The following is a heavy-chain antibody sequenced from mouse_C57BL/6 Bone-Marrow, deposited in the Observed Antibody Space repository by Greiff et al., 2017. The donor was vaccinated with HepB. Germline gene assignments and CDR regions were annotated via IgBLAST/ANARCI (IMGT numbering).Heavy chain of an antibody. V-gene: IGHV3-1*01. CDR3: ARAGYDGYYFDY. D-gene: IGHD2-2*01. Sequence: ESGPGMVKPSQSLSLTCTVTGYSITSGYDWHWIRHFPGNKLEWMGYISYSGSTNYNPSLKSRISITHDTSKNHFFLKLNSVTTEDTATYYCARAGYDGYYFDYWGQGTTLTVSS. J-gene: IGHJ2*01. CDR1: GYSITSGYD. CDR2: ISYSGST.